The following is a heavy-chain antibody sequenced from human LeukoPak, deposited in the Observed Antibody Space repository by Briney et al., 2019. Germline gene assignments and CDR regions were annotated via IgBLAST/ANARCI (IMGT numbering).Heavy chain of an antibody. Sequence: GGSLRLSCAGSGYTFSSYEMNWVRQAPGKGLEWVSYISSSGSTIYYADSVKGRFTISRDNAKNSLYLQMNSLRAEDTAVYYCARQVVTVGYYFDYWGQGTLVTVSS. J-gene: IGHJ4*02. CDR3: ARQVVTVGYYFDY. V-gene: IGHV3-48*03. D-gene: IGHD3-22*01. CDR2: ISSSGSTI. CDR1: GYTFSSYE.